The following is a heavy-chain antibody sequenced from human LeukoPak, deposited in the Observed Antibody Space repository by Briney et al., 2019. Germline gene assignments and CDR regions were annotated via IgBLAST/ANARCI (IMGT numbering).Heavy chain of an antibody. Sequence: SETLSLTCTVSGGSISSSYWSWIRQPPGKGLEWIGYIYYSGSTNYNPSLKSRVTISVDTSKNQFSLKLSSVTAADTAVYYCARDSNLPLWGQGTLVTVSS. J-gene: IGHJ4*02. CDR2: IYYSGST. CDR1: GGSISSSY. CDR3: ARDSNLPL. V-gene: IGHV4-59*01.